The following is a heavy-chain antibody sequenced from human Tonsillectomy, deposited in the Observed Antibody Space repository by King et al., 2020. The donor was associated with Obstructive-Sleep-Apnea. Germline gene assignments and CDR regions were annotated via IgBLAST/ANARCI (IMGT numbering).Heavy chain of an antibody. CDR2: ISSSSSTI. CDR3: ARDTCCSSTSCDPEEFDY. D-gene: IGHD2-2*01. J-gene: IGHJ4*02. Sequence: VQLVESGGGLVQPGGSLRLSCAASGFTFSSYSMNWVRQAPGKGLEWVSYISSSSSTIYYADSVKGRFTISRDNAKNSLYLQMNSLRAEDTAVYYCARDTCCSSTSCDPEEFDYWGQGTLVTVSS. V-gene: IGHV3-48*04. CDR1: GFTFSSYS.